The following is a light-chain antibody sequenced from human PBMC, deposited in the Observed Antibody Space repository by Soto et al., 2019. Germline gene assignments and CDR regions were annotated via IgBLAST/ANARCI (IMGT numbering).Light chain of an antibody. V-gene: IGKV3-11*01. Sequence: EIVLTQSPATLSLSPGERATLSCRASQSVSSSLAWYQQKPGQAPRLLIYDASNRATGIPARFSGSGSGTDFTLTIRSLEPEDFAVFYCQQRSNWPPTFGQGTKVEIK. CDR2: DAS. CDR1: QSVSSS. J-gene: IGKJ1*01. CDR3: QQRSNWPPT.